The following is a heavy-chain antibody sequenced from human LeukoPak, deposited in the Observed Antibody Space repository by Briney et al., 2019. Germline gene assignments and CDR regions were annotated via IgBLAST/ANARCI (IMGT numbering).Heavy chain of an antibody. CDR2: ISYDGSNK. Sequence: GGTLRLSCEASGVTFSSYGMHWVRHAPGKGLEWVALISYDGSNKYYADSVKGRFTISRDNSKNTLYLQMNSLRAEDPAVYYCAKDHYGDYYYHGMDVWGQGTTVTVSS. V-gene: IGHV3-30*18. J-gene: IGHJ6*02. CDR1: GVTFSSYG. D-gene: IGHD4-17*01. CDR3: AKDHYGDYYYHGMDV.